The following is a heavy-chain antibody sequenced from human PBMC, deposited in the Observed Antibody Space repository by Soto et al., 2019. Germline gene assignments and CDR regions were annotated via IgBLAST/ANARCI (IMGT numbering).Heavy chain of an antibody. CDR3: AKDIGYCSGGSCAHTGV. CDR2: ISSSSSTI. D-gene: IGHD2-15*01. V-gene: IGHV3-48*01. CDR1: GFTFSSYS. J-gene: IGHJ6*04. Sequence: PGGSLRFSCAASGFTFSSYSMNWVRQAPGKGLEWVSYISSSSSTIYYADSVKGRFTISRDNAKNSLYLQMNSLRAEDTAVYYCAKDIGYCSGGSCAHTGVWGKGTTVTVSS.